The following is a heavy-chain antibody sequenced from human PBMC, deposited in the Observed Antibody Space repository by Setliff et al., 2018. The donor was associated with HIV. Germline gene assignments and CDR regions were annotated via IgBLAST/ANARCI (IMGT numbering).Heavy chain of an antibody. CDR1: GYIFTNYG. Sequence: ASVKVSCKASGYIFTNYGINWVRQAPGQGLEWMGWISAYNGNTNYAQKLQGRVTMTTDTSTGTAYMELRSLRSADTAVYYCASLRDYYDTSAYYTDARHWGQGTLVTVSS. J-gene: IGHJ4*02. V-gene: IGHV1-18*01. CDR3: ASLRDYYDTSAYYTDARH. CDR2: ISAYNGNT. D-gene: IGHD3-22*01.